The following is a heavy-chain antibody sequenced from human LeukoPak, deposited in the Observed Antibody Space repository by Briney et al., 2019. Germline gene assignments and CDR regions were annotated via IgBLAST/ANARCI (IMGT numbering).Heavy chain of an antibody. CDR1: GGSISSGGYY. CDR2: IYYSGST. V-gene: IGHV4-31*03. Sequence: SQTLSLTCTVSGGSISSGGYYWRWIRQHPGKGLEWIGHIYYSGSTYYNPSLKSRVTISVDTSKNQFSLKLSSVTAADTAVYYCARDPQFSGMDVWGKGTTVTVSS. J-gene: IGHJ6*04. D-gene: IGHD5-24*01. CDR3: ARDPQFSGMDV.